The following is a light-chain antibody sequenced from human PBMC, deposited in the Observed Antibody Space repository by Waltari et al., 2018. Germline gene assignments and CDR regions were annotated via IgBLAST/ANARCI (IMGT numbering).Light chain of an antibody. CDR2: EVS. Sequence: QSSLTQPPSVSGSPGPSVTISCTGTSRDVGSYHPVPWSQQTPGTAPKLLIYEVSQRPSRVPDRFSGSKSGNTASLTISGLQAEDEADYYCTVYASSSTYVFGTGTKVIVL. CDR1: SRDVGSYHP. V-gene: IGLV2-18*01. CDR3: TVYASSSTYV. J-gene: IGLJ1*01.